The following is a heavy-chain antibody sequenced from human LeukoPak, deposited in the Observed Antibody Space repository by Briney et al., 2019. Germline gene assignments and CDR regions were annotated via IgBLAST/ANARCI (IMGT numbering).Heavy chain of an antibody. CDR2: INPSGGST. Sequence: ASVKVSCKASGYTFTSYYMHWVRQAPGQGLEWMGIINPSGGSTSYAQKFQGRVTMTRDTFTSTVYMELSSLRSEDTAVYYCAIRKLGTPGAFDIWGQGTMVTVSS. V-gene: IGHV1-46*01. J-gene: IGHJ3*02. CDR1: GYTFTSYY. CDR3: AIRKLGTPGAFDI. D-gene: IGHD7-27*01.